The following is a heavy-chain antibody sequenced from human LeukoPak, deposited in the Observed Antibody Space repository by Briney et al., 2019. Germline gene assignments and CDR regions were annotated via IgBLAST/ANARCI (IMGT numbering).Heavy chain of an antibody. CDR3: ARGVQLWFRYYYYMDV. CDR2: INPNSGGT. Sequence: ASVKVSCKASGYTFTGYYMHWVRQAPGQGLERMGWINPNSGGTNYAQKFQGRVTMTRDTSISTAYMELSRLRSDDTAVYYCARGVQLWFRYYYYMDVWGKGTTVTVSS. D-gene: IGHD5-18*01. V-gene: IGHV1-2*02. CDR1: GYTFTGYY. J-gene: IGHJ6*03.